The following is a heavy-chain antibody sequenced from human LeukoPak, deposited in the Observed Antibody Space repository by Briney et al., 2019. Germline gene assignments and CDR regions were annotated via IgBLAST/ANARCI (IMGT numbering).Heavy chain of an antibody. CDR3: VRLRYTYGKNFDC. V-gene: IGHV3-7*01. CDR2: IQQDGSEK. Sequence: GGSLRLSSAASGFSFMGYWISWVRQAPGKGLEWVANIQQDGSEKKYADTVKAPFNISRDNAKTSLNLQMDSLRAEDTAVYYCVRLRYTYGKNFDCWGQGTLVTVSS. J-gene: IGHJ4*02. D-gene: IGHD5-18*01. CDR1: GFSFMGYW.